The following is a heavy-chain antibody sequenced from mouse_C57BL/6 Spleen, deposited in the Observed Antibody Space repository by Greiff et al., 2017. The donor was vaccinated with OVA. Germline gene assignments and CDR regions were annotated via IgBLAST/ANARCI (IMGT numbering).Heavy chain of an antibody. V-gene: IGHV5-12*01. CDR3: ARKGYDYDGWYFDV. D-gene: IGHD2-4*01. CDR1: GFTFSDYY. CDR2: ISNGGGST. J-gene: IGHJ1*03. Sequence: EVQGVESGGGLVQPGGSLKLSCAASGFTFSDYYMYWVRQTPEKRLEWVAYISNGGGSTYYPDTVKGRFTISRDNAKNTLYLQMSRLKSEDTAMYYCARKGYDYDGWYFDVWGTGTTVTVSS.